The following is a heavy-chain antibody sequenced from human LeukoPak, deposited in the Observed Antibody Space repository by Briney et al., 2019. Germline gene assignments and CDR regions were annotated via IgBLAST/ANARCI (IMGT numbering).Heavy chain of an antibody. CDR1: GFTFSSYW. J-gene: IGHJ4*02. Sequence: GGSLRLSCAASGFTFSSYWMSWVRQAPGKGLEWVANIKQDGSEKSYVDSMRGRFTISTDNAKNSLYLQMNSLRAEDTAVYYCASPSLATTATGGYWGQGTLVTVSS. D-gene: IGHD6-13*01. CDR3: ASPSLATTATGGY. V-gene: IGHV3-7*01. CDR2: IKQDGSEK.